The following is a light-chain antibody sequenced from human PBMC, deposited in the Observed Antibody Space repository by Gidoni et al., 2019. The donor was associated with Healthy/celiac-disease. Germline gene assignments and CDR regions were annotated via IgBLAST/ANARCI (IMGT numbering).Light chain of an antibody. CDR3: SSYTSSRTLYV. J-gene: IGLJ1*01. V-gene: IGLV2-14*01. CDR1: SSDVGGSNY. Sequence: QSALTQPASVAGAPGQSITISCTGTSSDVGGSNYVSWYQQHTGKAPKLMIYDVSHRPSGVSNRFSGSKSGNKASLTISVLQAEDEADYYCSSYTSSRTLYVFGTGTKVTVL. CDR2: DVS.